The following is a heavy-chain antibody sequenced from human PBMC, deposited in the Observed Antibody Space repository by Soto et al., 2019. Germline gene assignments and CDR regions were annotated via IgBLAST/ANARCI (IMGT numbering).Heavy chain of an antibody. J-gene: IGHJ4*02. CDR1: GGSFSGYY. V-gene: IGHV4-34*01. CDR2: INHSGST. Sequence: PSETLSLTCAVYGGSFSGYYWSWIRQPPGKGLEWIGEINHSGSTNYNPSLKSRVTISVDTSKNQFSLKLSSVTAADTAVYYCARGDYDSTLPDYWGQGTLVTVSS. D-gene: IGHD3-22*01. CDR3: ARGDYDSTLPDY.